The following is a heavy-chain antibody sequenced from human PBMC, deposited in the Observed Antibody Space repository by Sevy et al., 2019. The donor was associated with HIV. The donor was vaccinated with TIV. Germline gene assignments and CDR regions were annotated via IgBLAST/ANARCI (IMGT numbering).Heavy chain of an antibody. CDR1: GFTFDDYA. CDR2: ISWNSGSI. Sequence: GGSLRLSCAASGFTFDDYAMHWVRQAPGKGLEWVSGISWNSGSIGYAVSVKGRFTISRDNAKNSLYLQMNSLRAEDTALYYCAKPLHRTGYSSSWYFDWYFDLWGRGTLVTVSS. J-gene: IGHJ2*01. V-gene: IGHV3-9*01. D-gene: IGHD6-13*01. CDR3: AKPLHRTGYSSSWYFDWYFDL.